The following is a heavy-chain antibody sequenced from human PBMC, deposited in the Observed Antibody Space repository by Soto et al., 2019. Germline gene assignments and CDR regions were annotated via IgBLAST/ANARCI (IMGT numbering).Heavy chain of an antibody. CDR3: ARVRGYYDSSGYYPTFDP. Sequence: SLTCTVSGGSIDSGDYHWSWIRQSPGKGLEWIGYIYYSGSTNYNPSLKSRVTISVDTSKNQFSLKLSSVTAADTAVYYCARVRGYYDSSGYYPTFDPWGQGTLVTVSS. V-gene: IGHV4-61*08. CDR2: IYYSGST. D-gene: IGHD3-22*01. J-gene: IGHJ5*02. CDR1: GGSIDSGDYH.